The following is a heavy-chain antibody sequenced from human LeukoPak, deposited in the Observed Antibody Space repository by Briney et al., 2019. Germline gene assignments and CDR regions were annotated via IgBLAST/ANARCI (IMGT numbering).Heavy chain of an antibody. J-gene: IGHJ4*02. Sequence: GGSLRLSCAASGFTFSDHYIDWVRQAPGKGLEWVGRARNRGNGYTTQYAASAKGRFTFSRDDSENTVYLQMNSLKTEDTAVYFCARIMRVDYGTYYFDYWGQGTLVTVSS. CDR1: GFTFSDHY. CDR3: ARIMRVDYGTYYFDY. V-gene: IGHV3-72*01. D-gene: IGHD4/OR15-4a*01. CDR2: ARNRGNGYTT.